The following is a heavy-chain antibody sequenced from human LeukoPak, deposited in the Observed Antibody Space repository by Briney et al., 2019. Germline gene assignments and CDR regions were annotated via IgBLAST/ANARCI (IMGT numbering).Heavy chain of an antibody. D-gene: IGHD3-3*01. J-gene: IGHJ4*02. CDR2: IIPIFGTA. CDR1: GGTFSSYA. Sequence: SVKVSCKASGGTFSSYAISWVRQAPGQGLEWKGGIIPIFGTANYAQKFQGRVTITADESTSTAYMELSSLRSEDTAVYYCARSLRFLEWFPNFGYWGQGTLVTVSS. V-gene: IGHV1-69*01. CDR3: ARSLRFLEWFPNFGY.